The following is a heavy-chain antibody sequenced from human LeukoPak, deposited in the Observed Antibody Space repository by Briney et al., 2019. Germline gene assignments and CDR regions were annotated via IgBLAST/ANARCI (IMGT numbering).Heavy chain of an antibody. Sequence: ASAKVSCKASGYTFTSYDINWVRQATGQGLEWMGWMNPNSGNTGYAQKFQGRVTMTRNTSISTAYMELSSLRSEDTAVYYCARVMGTTVTPGGPWGQGTLVTVSS. CDR3: ARVMGTTVTPGGP. CDR1: GYTFTSYD. J-gene: IGHJ4*02. V-gene: IGHV1-8*01. CDR2: MNPNSGNT. D-gene: IGHD4-17*01.